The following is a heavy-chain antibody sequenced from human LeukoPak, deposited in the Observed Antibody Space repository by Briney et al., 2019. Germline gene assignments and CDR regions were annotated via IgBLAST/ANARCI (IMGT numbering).Heavy chain of an antibody. CDR3: ARVGFDCSSTSCYALGMDV. CDR1: GGSISSGDYY. J-gene: IGHJ6*04. Sequence: PSETLSLTRTVSGGSISSGDYYWSWIRQPPGKGLEWIGYIYYSGSTYYSPSLKSRVTISVDTSKNQFSLKLSSVTAADTAVYYCARVGFDCSSTSCYALGMDVWGKGTTVTVSS. D-gene: IGHD2-2*01. CDR2: IYYSGST. V-gene: IGHV4-30-4*01.